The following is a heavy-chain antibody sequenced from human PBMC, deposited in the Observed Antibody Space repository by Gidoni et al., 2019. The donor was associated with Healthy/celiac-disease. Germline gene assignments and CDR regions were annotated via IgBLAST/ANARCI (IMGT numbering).Heavy chain of an antibody. J-gene: IGHJ4*02. CDR2: IYHSGST. D-gene: IGHD2-2*01. V-gene: IGHV4-38-2*02. Sequence: QVQLQESGPGLVKPSEILSITCIVSGYSISSDEYWGWIRQPPGKGLEWIWSIYHSGSTYYNPSLKSRVTISVDTSKNQLSLKLSSVTDADTAVYYCARDLVPAASVYWGQGTLVTVSS. CDR3: ARDLVPAASVY. CDR1: GYSISSDEY.